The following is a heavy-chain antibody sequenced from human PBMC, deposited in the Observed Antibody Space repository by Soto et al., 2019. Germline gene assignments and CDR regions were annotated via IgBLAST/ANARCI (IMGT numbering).Heavy chain of an antibody. J-gene: IGHJ5*02. Sequence: PSEILSLTCSVSGGSISSYYWSWIRQPPGKGVEWIGNIYYRGTTNYNPSLKSRVTISVDTSKNPFSLKLSSVTAADTAVYYCARDSAYYYDSTGYYYQYNWFDPWCQGTLVTLS. D-gene: IGHD3-22*01. CDR1: GGSISSYY. CDR3: ARDSAYYYDSTGYYYQYNWFDP. V-gene: IGHV4-59*01. CDR2: IYYRGTT.